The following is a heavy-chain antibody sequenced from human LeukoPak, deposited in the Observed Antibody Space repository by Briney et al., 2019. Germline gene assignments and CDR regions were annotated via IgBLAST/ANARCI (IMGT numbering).Heavy chain of an antibody. Sequence: ASVKVSCKASGYTFTSYGISWVRQAPGQGLEWMGWISAYNGDTNYAQKLQGRVTMTTDTSTSTAYMELRSLRSDDTAVYYCARDLDQYSGRYGGFGHDFWGQGTLVTVSS. CDR1: GYTFTSYG. CDR3: ARDLDQYSGRYGGFGHDF. V-gene: IGHV1-18*01. D-gene: IGHD1-26*01. CDR2: ISAYNGDT. J-gene: IGHJ4*02.